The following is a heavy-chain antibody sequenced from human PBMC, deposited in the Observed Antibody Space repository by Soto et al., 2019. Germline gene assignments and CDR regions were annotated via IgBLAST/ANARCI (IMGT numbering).Heavy chain of an antibody. CDR3: AREGGESSDGLYYFDS. CDR2: IYYSGNT. J-gene: IGHJ4*02. D-gene: IGHD3-16*01. Sequence: SETLSLTCTVSGGSTSSDNYWGWIRQPPGKGLEWIGHIYYSGNTDYNPSLKSRLAISIDTSKNQFSLKLSSVTAADTAVYFCAREGGESSDGLYYFDSWGQGSLVTVSS. V-gene: IGHV4-30-4*01. CDR1: GGSTSSDNY.